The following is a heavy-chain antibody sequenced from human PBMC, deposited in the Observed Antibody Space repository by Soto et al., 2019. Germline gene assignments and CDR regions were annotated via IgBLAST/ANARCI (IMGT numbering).Heavy chain of an antibody. CDR2: IWYDGSNK. CDR3: ARDHAWWLAQYYFDY. V-gene: IGHV3-33*01. Sequence: PGGSLRLSCAASGFTFSSYGMHWVRQAPGKGLEWVAVIWYDGSNKYYADSVKGRFTISRDNSKNTLYLQMNSLRAEDTAVYYCARDHAWWLAQYYFDYWGQGTLVTVSS. CDR1: GFTFSSYG. J-gene: IGHJ4*02. D-gene: IGHD6-19*01.